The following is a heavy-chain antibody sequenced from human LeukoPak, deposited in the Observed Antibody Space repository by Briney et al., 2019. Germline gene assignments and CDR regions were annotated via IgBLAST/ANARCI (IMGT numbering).Heavy chain of an antibody. CDR3: AKDAPPSTVVTQRHIDY. J-gene: IGHJ4*02. CDR1: GFTFSSYA. CDR2: ISGSGGST. D-gene: IGHD4-23*01. V-gene: IGHV3-23*01. Sequence: GGSLRLSCAASGFTFSSYAMSWVRQAPGKGLEWVSAISGSGGSTYYADSVKGRFTISRDNSKNTLYLQMNSLRAEDTAVYYCAKDAPPSTVVTQRHIDYWGQGTLVTVSS.